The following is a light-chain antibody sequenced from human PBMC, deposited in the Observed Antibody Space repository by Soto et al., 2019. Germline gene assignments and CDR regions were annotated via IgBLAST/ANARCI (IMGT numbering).Light chain of an antibody. CDR1: QSVSTNY. CDR3: QQYGSSPPT. J-gene: IGKJ1*01. Sequence: EIVLTQSPGTLSLSPGERATLSCRASQSVSTNYLAWYQRKPGQAPRLLIYGASSRATDIPARFSGSGSGTDFTLTITSLRPEDFAVYYCQQYGSSPPTFGQGTKVEIK. CDR2: GAS. V-gene: IGKV3-20*01.